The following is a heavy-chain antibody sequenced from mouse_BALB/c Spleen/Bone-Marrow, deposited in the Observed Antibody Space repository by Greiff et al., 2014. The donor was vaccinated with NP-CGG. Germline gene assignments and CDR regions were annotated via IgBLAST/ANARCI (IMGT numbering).Heavy chain of an antibody. Sequence: EVKLMESGGGLVQPGGPRKLSCAASGFTFSSFGMHWVRQAPEKGLKWIAYISSDSGAIFYADTVKGRFTISRDNPKNTLFLQMTSLRSEDTAIYFCTRGGNWEDFDYWGQGTTLTVSS. CDR1: GFTFSSFG. CDR3: TRGGNWEDFDY. J-gene: IGHJ2*01. V-gene: IGHV5-17*02. D-gene: IGHD4-1*01. CDR2: ISSDSGAI.